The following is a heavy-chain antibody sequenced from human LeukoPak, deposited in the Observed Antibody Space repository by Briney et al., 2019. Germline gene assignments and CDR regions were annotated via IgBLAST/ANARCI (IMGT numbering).Heavy chain of an antibody. J-gene: IGHJ4*02. CDR3: AKDPYYYGPGSYYPIYYFDY. CDR1: GFTFSSYA. V-gene: IGHV3-23*01. Sequence: PGGSLRLSCAASGFTFSSYAMSWVRQAPGKGLEWVSAISGSGGSTYYADSVKGRFTISRDNSKNTLYLQMNSLRAEDTAVYYCAKDPYYYGPGSYYPIYYFDYWGQGTLVTVSS. CDR2: ISGSGGST. D-gene: IGHD3-10*01.